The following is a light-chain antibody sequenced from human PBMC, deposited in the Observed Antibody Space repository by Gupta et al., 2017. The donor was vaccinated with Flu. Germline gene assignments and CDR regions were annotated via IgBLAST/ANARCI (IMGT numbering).Light chain of an antibody. CDR2: AAS. CDR3: QQSNRFPIT. V-gene: IGKV1-12*01. Sequence: DIQMTQSPSSVSASVGDRITITCRASQDIAKRLAWYQRRPGKAPKVLIYAASSLQTGVPSRFSGSGAGTDFTLTISSLLSEDCATYYCQQSNRFPITFGQGTRLEIK. J-gene: IGKJ5*01. CDR1: QDIAKR.